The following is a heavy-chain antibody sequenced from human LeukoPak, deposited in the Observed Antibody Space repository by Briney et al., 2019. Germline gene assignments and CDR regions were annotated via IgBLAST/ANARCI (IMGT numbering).Heavy chain of an antibody. CDR3: AREGVI. CDR1: GFTFSTYA. J-gene: IGHJ4*02. D-gene: IGHD2-21*01. V-gene: IGHV3-23*01. CDR2: MSGSGGST. Sequence: GGSLRLSCAASGFTFSTYAMNWVRQAPGKGLEWVSSMSGSGGSTDYADSVKGRFTISRDNSKNTLFLQMNSLRAEDTAVYYCAREGVIWGQGTLVTVSS.